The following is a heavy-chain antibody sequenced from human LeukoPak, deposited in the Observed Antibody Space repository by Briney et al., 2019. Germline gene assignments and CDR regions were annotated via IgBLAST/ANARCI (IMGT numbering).Heavy chain of an antibody. CDR1: GFIFSSYW. V-gene: IGHV3-7*01. D-gene: IGHD3-9*01. CDR3: ATDWLDY. CDR2: IKQDGSEK. Sequence: PGGSLRLSCAASGFIFSSYWMNWVRQAPGKGLEWVANIKQDGSEKYYVDSVKGRFTISRDNAKNSLYLQMNSLRAEDTAVYYCATDWLDYWGQGTLVTVSS. J-gene: IGHJ4*02.